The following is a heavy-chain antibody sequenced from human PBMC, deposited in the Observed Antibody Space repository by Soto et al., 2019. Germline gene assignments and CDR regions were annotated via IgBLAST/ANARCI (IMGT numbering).Heavy chain of an antibody. CDR2: ISYDGSHQ. V-gene: IGHV3-30*18. J-gene: IGHJ5*02. Sequence: PGGSLRLSCAASGFAFSNYGMHWVRQTPGKGLEWVAVISYDGSHQFYTDSVKGRFTISRDNSKNTLYLQMNSLKTEDTAMYYCDKEPKRCTIRSHFLDNWLDPWGEGTLVTVSS. CDR3: DKEPKRCTIRSHFLDNWLDP. CDR1: GFAFSNYG. D-gene: IGHD2-8*01.